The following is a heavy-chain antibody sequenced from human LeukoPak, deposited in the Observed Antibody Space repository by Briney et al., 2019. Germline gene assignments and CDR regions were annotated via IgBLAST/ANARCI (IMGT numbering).Heavy chain of an antibody. Sequence: GGSLRLSCAASGSTFSRYGMHWVRQAPGKGLEWVAFIRYDGSNKYYADSVKGRFTISRDNSKNTLYLQMNSLRAEDTAVYYCAPKSTGYSSSWHRYWGQGTLVIVSS. CDR1: GSTFSRYG. CDR3: APKSTGYSSSWHRY. D-gene: IGHD6-13*01. CDR2: IRYDGSNK. J-gene: IGHJ4*02. V-gene: IGHV3-30*02.